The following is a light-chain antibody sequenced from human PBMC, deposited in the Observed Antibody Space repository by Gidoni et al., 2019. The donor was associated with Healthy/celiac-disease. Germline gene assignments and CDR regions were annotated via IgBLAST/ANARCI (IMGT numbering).Light chain of an antibody. Sequence: DIQMTQSPSSLSASVGDRVPITCRASQSISSYLNWYQQKPGIEPKLLIYAASSLQSGVPARFSGSGSGTDFTLTISSLQPEDFATYYCQQSYSTPYTFGQGTKLEIK. V-gene: IGKV1-39*01. CDR1: QSISSY. J-gene: IGKJ2*01. CDR3: QQSYSTPYT. CDR2: AAS.